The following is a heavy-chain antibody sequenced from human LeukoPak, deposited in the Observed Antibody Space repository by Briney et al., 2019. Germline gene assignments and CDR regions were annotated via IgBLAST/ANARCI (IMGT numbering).Heavy chain of an antibody. V-gene: IGHV1-46*01. J-gene: IGHJ6*03. CDR3: ARDHSLVAPKDYYYYYMDV. D-gene: IGHD4-11*01. Sequence: ASVKVSCKASGYTFTSYYMHWVRQAPGQGLEWMGIINPSGGSTSYAQKFQGRVTMTRDTSTSTVYMELSSLRSEDTAVYYCARDHSLVAPKDYYYYYMDVWGKGTTVTVSS. CDR2: INPSGGST. CDR1: GYTFTSYY.